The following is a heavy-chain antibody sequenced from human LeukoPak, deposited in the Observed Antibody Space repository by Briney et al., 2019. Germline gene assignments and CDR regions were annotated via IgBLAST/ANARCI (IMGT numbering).Heavy chain of an antibody. Sequence: SGGSLRLSCAASGFTFSSYAMSGVRQAPGKGREGVSAISGSGGSTYYADSVKGRFTISRDNSNNTLYLQMNSLRAEDTAVYYCAKDAAFYSDSSGEDYWGQGTLVTVSS. J-gene: IGHJ4*02. D-gene: IGHD3-22*01. CDR2: ISGSGGST. CDR1: GFTFSSYA. V-gene: IGHV3-23*01. CDR3: AKDAAFYSDSSGEDY.